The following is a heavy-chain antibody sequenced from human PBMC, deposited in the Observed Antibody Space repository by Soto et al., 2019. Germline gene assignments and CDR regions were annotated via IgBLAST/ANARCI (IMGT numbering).Heavy chain of an antibody. CDR1: GYTFTNYY. J-gene: IGHJ4*02. V-gene: IGHV1-46*01. D-gene: IGHD4-17*01. CDR3: TRDYGGTHFDY. Sequence: QVQLAQSGAEVKKPGASVKVSCKASGYTFTNYYMHWVRQAPGQGLEWMGKINPSGGSTSYAQKFQGRVTMTRDTSTITVFMELSSLTSEDTAVYYCTRDYGGTHFDYWGQGTLVTVSS. CDR2: INPSGGST.